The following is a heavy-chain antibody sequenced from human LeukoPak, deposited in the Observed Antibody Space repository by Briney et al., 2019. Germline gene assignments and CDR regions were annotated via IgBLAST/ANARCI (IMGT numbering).Heavy chain of an antibody. CDR2: IYSGGST. CDR3: ARGNPSATYDSSGYSH. CDR1: GFTVSSNY. V-gene: IGHV3-53*01. J-gene: IGHJ4*02. Sequence: GGSLRLSCAASGFTVSSNYMSWVRQAPGKGLEWVSVIYSGGSTYYADSVKGRFTISRDNSKNTLYLQMNSLRAEDTAVYYCARGNPSATYDSSGYSHWGQGTLVTVSS. D-gene: IGHD3-22*01.